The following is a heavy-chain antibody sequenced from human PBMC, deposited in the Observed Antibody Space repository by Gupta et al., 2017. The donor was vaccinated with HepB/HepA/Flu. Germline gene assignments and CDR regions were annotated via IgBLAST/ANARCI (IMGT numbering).Heavy chain of an antibody. CDR3: ARVNDDGWSGYGFDP. V-gene: IGHV4-59*01. J-gene: IGHJ5*02. D-gene: IGHD3-3*01. CDR2: IYYSGST. CDR1: GGSISSYY. Sequence: QVQLQESGPGLVKPSETLSLTCTVSGGSISSYYWSWIRQPPGKGLEWIGYIYYSGSTNYNPSRKSRVTISVDTAKNQVSLKLSSVTAAETAVYYCARVNDDGWSGYGFDPGGQGTLVTVSS.